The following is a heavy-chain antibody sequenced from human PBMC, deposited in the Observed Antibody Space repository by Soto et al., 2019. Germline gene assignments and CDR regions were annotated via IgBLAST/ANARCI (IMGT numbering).Heavy chain of an antibody. Sequence: SETLSLTCTVTGDSISSIGYCWGWNRQTPGKGLEWIGSIYYSGSPYNTPALRSRASMSIDASKDQFSLKLKAVTAADMTLYFCARQRTVVVTQAYFDVWGPGSLVPGSS. J-gene: IGHJ4*02. V-gene: IGHV4-39*01. D-gene: IGHD2-21*02. CDR2: IYYSGSP. CDR3: ARQRTVVVTQAYFDV. CDR1: GDSISSIGYC.